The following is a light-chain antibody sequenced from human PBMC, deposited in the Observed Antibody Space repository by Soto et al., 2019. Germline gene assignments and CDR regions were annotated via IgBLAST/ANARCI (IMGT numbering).Light chain of an antibody. Sequence: EIVMTQSPATLSVSPGERATLSCRASQSVSSDLAWYHQKPGQAPRLLIYGASTRATGIPARFSGSGSGTEFTLTISSLQSEDFAVYYCQQYKSWPPITFGQGTRLEI. CDR2: GAS. V-gene: IGKV3-15*01. J-gene: IGKJ5*01. CDR1: QSVSSD. CDR3: QQYKSWPPIT.